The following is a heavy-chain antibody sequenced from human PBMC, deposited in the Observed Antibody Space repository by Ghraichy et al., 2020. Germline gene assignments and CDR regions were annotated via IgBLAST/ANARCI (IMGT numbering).Heavy chain of an antibody. CDR1: GFTFSSYW. V-gene: IGHV3-74*01. J-gene: IGHJ4*02. D-gene: IGHD3-10*01. CDR2: INSDGSST. Sequence: GSLRLSCAASGFTFSSYWMHWVRQAPGKGLVWVSRINSDGSSTSYADSVKGRFTISRDNAKNTLYLQMNSLRAEDTAVYYCARVRRGRGYYGSGSYLFDYWGQGTLVTVSS. CDR3: ARVRRGRGYYGSGSYLFDY.